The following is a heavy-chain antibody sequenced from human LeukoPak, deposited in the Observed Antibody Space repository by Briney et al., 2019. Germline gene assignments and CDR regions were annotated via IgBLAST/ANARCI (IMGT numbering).Heavy chain of an antibody. J-gene: IGHJ4*02. CDR2: MNEYGSEI. CDR1: GFTFNSYA. Sequence: GGSLRLSCAASGFTFNSYAMTWVRQAPGKGLEWVAKMNEYGSEIFYVDSVKGRFTISRDNAKKSLYLQMNSLRAEDTAVYYCARPRGCSSSRCNNFDYWGQGTLVTVSS. D-gene: IGHD2-2*01. CDR3: ARPRGCSSSRCNNFDY. V-gene: IGHV3-7*01.